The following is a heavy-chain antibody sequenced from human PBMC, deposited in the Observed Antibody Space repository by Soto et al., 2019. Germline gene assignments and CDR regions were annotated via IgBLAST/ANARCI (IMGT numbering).Heavy chain of an antibody. CDR2: IYYSGST. D-gene: IGHD3-10*01. Sequence: SETLSLTCTVSGGSISSYYWSWIRQPPGKGLEWIGYIYYSGSTNYNPSLKSRVTISVDTSKNQFSLKLSSVTAADTAVYYCARGNGTMVRGVIRLYGMDVWGQGTTVTVSS. J-gene: IGHJ6*02. CDR3: ARGNGTMVRGVIRLYGMDV. V-gene: IGHV4-59*12. CDR1: GGSISSYY.